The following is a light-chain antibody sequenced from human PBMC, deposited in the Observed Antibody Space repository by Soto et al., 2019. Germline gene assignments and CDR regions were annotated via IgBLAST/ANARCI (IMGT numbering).Light chain of an antibody. J-gene: IGLJ1*01. CDR1: SSDIGGHHF. V-gene: IGLV2-14*01. CDR2: EVT. CDR3: SSYTSSSLYV. Sequence: HSALTQPASVSGSPGQSITISCTGTSSDIGGHHFVSWYQQQSGKAPKLVIYEVTDRPSGVSDRFSGSKSGNTASLTISGLQPEDEADYYCSSYTSSSLYVFGTGTKLTVL.